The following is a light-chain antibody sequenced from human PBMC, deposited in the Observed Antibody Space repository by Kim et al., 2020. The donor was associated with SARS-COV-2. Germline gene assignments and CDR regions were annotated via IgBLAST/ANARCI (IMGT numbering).Light chain of an antibody. CDR2: DVS. CDR3: SSYTSGSTLV. Sequence: QSALTQPASVSGSPGQSITISCTGTSSDVGGYNYVSWYQQHPGKAPKVMIYDVSNRPSGVSIRFSGSKSGNTASLTISGLQAEDEADYYCSSYTSGSTLVFGTGTKVTVL. V-gene: IGLV2-14*03. CDR1: SSDVGGYNY. J-gene: IGLJ1*01.